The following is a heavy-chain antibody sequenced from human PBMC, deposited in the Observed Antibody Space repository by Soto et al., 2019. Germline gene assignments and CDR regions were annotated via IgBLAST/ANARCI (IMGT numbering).Heavy chain of an antibody. D-gene: IGHD5-12*01. J-gene: IGHJ6*02. CDR2: INAGNGNT. CDR1: GYTFTSYA. V-gene: IGHV1-3*01. Sequence: ASVKVSCKASGYTFTSYAMHWVRQAPGQRLEWMGWINAGNGNTKYSQKFQGRVTITRDTSASTAYMELSSLRSEDTAVYYFVVSFIVATIKFDYYGMDVWGQGTTVTVSS. CDR3: VVSFIVATIKFDYYGMDV.